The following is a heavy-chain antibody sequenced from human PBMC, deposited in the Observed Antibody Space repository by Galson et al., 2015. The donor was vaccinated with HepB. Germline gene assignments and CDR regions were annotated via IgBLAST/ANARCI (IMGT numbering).Heavy chain of an antibody. J-gene: IGHJ5*01. Sequence: SLRLSCAASGFAFDTHAMSWVRQAPGRGLEWIAGISGNGDSTFYADSVKGRFTVSRDNSNNMLYLQMNSLRADDAGLYFCAKGYGLFDSWGQGILVTVSS. V-gene: IGHV3-23*01. CDR2: ISGNGDST. CDR1: GFAFDTHA. D-gene: IGHD5-18*01. CDR3: AKGYGLFDS.